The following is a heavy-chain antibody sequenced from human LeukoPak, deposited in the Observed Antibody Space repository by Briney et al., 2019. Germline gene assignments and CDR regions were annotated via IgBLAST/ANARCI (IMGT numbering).Heavy chain of an antibody. CDR1: GVSISSYY. Sequence: KPSETLSLTCTVSGVSISSYYWSWIRQPPGKGLEWIGYIYYSGSTNYNPSLKSRVTISVDTSKNQFSLKLSSVTAADTAVYYCASRGDSYGRYEDYWGQGTLVTVSS. J-gene: IGHJ4*02. CDR3: ASRGDSYGRYEDY. D-gene: IGHD5-18*01. V-gene: IGHV4-59*01. CDR2: IYYSGST.